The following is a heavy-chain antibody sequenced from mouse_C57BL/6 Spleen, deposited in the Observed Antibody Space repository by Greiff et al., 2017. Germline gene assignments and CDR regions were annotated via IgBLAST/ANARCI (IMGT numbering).Heavy chain of an antibody. CDR2: IYPRSGNT. J-gene: IGHJ3*01. CDR1: GYTFTSYG. V-gene: IGHV1-81*01. CDR3: ARQPFAY. Sequence: QVQLQQSGAELARPGASVKLSCKASGYTFTSYGISWVKQRTGQGLEWIGEIYPRSGNTYYNEKFKGKATLTADKSSSTAYMELRSLTSEDSAVYFWARQPFAYWGQGTLVTVSA.